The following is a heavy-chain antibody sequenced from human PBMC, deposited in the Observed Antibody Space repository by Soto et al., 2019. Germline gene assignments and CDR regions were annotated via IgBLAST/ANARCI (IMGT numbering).Heavy chain of an antibody. J-gene: IGHJ4*02. CDR1: GGSISSDGYY. Sequence: QVQLQESGPGLVKPSQTLSLTCSVSGGSISSDGYYWSWVRQHPGKGLEWIGYISNSGRTYFHPSLMSRLTISLDTSKNKSSLKLSSVTAADTAVYYCARGRNIVLESSTGGFDFWGQGTLVNVSS. D-gene: IGHD2-2*01. CDR2: ISNSGRT. CDR3: ARGRNIVLESSTGGFDF. V-gene: IGHV4-31*02.